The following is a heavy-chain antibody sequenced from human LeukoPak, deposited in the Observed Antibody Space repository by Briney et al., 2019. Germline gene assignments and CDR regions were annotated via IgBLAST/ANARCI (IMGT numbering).Heavy chain of an antibody. Sequence: ASVTVSCKASGYTFTGYYMHWVRQAPGQGLEWMGWINPNSGGTNYAQKFQGRVTMTRDTSISTAYMELSRLRSDDTAVYYCARDGVGIAAAGEDYWGQGTLVTVSS. CDR2: INPNSGGT. CDR3: ARDGVGIAAAGEDY. D-gene: IGHD6-13*01. V-gene: IGHV1-2*02. CDR1: GYTFTGYY. J-gene: IGHJ4*02.